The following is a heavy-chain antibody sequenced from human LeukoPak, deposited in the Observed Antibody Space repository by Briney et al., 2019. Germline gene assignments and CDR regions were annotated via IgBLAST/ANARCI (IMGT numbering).Heavy chain of an antibody. CDR2: INPSGGST. V-gene: IGHV1-46*01. CDR1: GYTFTSYY. J-gene: IGHJ4*02. D-gene: IGHD3-22*01. CDR3: ARSSRATWLSGYYYYDY. Sequence: ASVKVSCKASGYTFTSYYMHWVRQAPGQGLEWMGIINPSGGSTSYAQKFQGRVTMTRDTSTSTVYMELSSLRSEDTAVYYCARSSRATWLSGYYYYDYWGQGTLVTVSS.